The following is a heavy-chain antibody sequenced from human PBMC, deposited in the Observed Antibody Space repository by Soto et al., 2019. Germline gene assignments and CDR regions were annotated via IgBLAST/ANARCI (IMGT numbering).Heavy chain of an antibody. Sequence: QLQLQESGPGLVKPSETLSLTCTVSGGSISSSSYYWGCIRQPPGKGLEWIGSIYYSGSTYFNPSLTSRGPISVDTCKIQCALKLSSVTAADTAVYYCVRPLGAAAGNPAANWGQGTLVTVFS. CDR1: GGSISSSSYY. CDR3: VRPLGAAAGNPAAN. CDR2: IYYSGST. D-gene: IGHD6-13*01. V-gene: IGHV4-39*01. J-gene: IGHJ4*02.